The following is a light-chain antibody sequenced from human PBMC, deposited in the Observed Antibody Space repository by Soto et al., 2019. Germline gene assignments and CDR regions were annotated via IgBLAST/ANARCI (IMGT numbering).Light chain of an antibody. CDR1: QSISSY. CDR3: QQYNSYLYT. V-gene: IGKV3-15*01. CDR2: GAS. J-gene: IGKJ5*01. Sequence: EIVMTQSPGTLSVSPGERATLSCRASQSISSYLAWYQQKTGQAPSRLIYGASTRATAIPARFSGSGAGTEYTLTISSLQPDDSAAYYCQQYNSYLYTFGQGTRLEIK.